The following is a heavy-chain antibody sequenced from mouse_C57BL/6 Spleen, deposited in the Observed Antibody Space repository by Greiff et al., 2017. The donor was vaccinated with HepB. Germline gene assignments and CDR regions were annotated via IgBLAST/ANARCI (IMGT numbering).Heavy chain of an antibody. D-gene: IGHD2-5*01. Sequence: VQLQQSVAELVRPGASVKLSCTASGFNIKNTYMHWVKQRPEQGLEWIGRIDPANGNTKYAPKFQGKATITADKSSNTAYLQLSSLTSEDTDIYYCALYSNYVGMDYWGQGTSVTVAS. CDR1: GFNIKNTY. CDR2: IDPANGNT. J-gene: IGHJ4*01. CDR3: ALYSNYVGMDY. V-gene: IGHV14-3*01.